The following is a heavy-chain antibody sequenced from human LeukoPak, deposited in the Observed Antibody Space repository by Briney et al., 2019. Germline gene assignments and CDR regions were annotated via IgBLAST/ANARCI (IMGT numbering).Heavy chain of an antibody. D-gene: IGHD2-8*01. J-gene: IGHJ4*02. CDR1: GFSLTDSS. CDR2: IRNKASTYAA. CDR3: TANGQNSDF. V-gene: IGHV3-73*01. Sequence: GGSLTLSCAASGFSLTDSSVHWVRQASGKGLEWLGRIRNKASTYAAAYAASVRGRFTISRDDSKHTAYLQMNSLKTDDTAMYYCTANGQNSDFWGQGTRVPVSS.